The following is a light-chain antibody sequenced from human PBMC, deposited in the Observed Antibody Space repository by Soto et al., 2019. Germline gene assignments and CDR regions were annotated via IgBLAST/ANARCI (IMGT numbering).Light chain of an antibody. CDR3: QQSYGMQLT. CDR1: QSVLDSSNNVNY. CDR2: WAS. J-gene: IGKJ4*01. Sequence: IVMTQSPDSLAVSLGERAAIHCKSSQSVLDSSNNVNYLSWYQQKPGQPPKLLIYWASTRESGVPDRFSGSVSGTEFTLTISSLQVEDVAVYYCQQSYGMQLTFGGGTKVEIK. V-gene: IGKV4-1*01.